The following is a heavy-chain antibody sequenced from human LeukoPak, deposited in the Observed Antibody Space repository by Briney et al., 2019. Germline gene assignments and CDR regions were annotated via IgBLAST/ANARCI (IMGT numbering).Heavy chain of an antibody. CDR1: GGTFSSYA. Sequence: ASVKVSCKASGGTFSSYAISWVRQAPGQGLEWVGGIIPVFGTANYAQKFQGRVTITADESTSTAYMELSSLRSEDTAVYYCARDLFIAAAGLNYYMDVWGKGTTVTVSS. CDR2: IIPVFGTA. J-gene: IGHJ6*03. V-gene: IGHV1-69*13. CDR3: ARDLFIAAAGLNYYMDV. D-gene: IGHD6-13*01.